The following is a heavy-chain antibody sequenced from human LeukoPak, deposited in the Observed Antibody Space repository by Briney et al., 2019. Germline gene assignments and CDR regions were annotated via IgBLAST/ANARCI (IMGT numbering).Heavy chain of an antibody. V-gene: IGHV3-48*03. J-gene: IGHJ4*02. CDR3: TTGGYGGQFDY. Sequence: GGSLRLSCAASGFTFSSYEMNWVRQAPGKGLEWVSYISSSGYTIYYADSVKGRFTISRDNAKNSLYLQMNSLKTEDTAVYYCTTGGYGGQFDYWGQGTLVTVSS. CDR1: GFTFSSYE. D-gene: IGHD5-12*01. CDR2: ISSSGYTI.